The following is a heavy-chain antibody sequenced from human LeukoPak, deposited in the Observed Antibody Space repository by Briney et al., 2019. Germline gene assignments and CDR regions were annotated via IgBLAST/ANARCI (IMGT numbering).Heavy chain of an antibody. Sequence: GGSLRLSCAASGFTFRTYWMSWVRQAPGKGLEWVANIKQDGNEKYYVDSVKGRFTISRDNAKNSLDLQMNSLRAADTAVYYCARDTLGEGEDANYAVYYFDYWGQGTPVTVSS. CDR2: IKQDGNEK. CDR3: ARDTLGEGEDANYAVYYFDY. D-gene: IGHD4/OR15-4a*01. CDR1: GFTFRTYW. J-gene: IGHJ4*02. V-gene: IGHV3-7*01.